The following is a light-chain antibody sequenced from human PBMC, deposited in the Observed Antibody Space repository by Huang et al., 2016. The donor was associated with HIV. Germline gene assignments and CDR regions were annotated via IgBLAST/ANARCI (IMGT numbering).Light chain of an antibody. Sequence: DIQMTQSPASLSASTGIRVTLTCRASQDIGNFVAWFQQKPGKVPRLLIYAASVLQSGVPSRFSGRRSGTDFTLTITNFQAEDVATYYCQRYDSAPRAFGQGTKVDLK. CDR1: QDIGNF. J-gene: IGKJ1*01. CDR3: QRYDSAPRA. CDR2: AAS. V-gene: IGKV1-27*01.